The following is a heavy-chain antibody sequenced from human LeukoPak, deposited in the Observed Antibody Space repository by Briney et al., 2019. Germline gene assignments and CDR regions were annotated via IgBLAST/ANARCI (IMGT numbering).Heavy chain of an antibody. CDR3: ARPFRAYYDYVWGSYRPGAFDI. CDR2: IYPGDSDT. D-gene: IGHD3-16*02. CDR1: GYSFTIYW. J-gene: IGHJ3*02. Sequence: GESLKISCKISGYSFTIYWIAWVRQMPGKGLEWMGIIYPGDSDTRYSPSFQGQVTISADKSISTAYLQWSSLKASDTAMYYCARPFRAYYDYVWGSYRPGAFDIWGQGTMVTVSS. V-gene: IGHV5-51*01.